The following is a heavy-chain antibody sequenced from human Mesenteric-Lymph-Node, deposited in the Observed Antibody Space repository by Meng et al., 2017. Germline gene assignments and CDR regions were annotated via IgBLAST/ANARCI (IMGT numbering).Heavy chain of an antibody. Sequence: ESVLGLVRPPCTLSLACVVSGDSIVNSKWWSGLRQAPGKGQEWIGEISNSYKTVYSPSLKSRVRISLDKSNNQFSLTLRSVTAADTAVYYCARERVRELGLFDSWGQGILVTVSS. CDR3: ARERVRELGLFDS. D-gene: IGHD1-7*01. V-gene: IGHV4-4*03. CDR2: ISNSYKT. CDR1: GDSIVNSKW. J-gene: IGHJ4*02.